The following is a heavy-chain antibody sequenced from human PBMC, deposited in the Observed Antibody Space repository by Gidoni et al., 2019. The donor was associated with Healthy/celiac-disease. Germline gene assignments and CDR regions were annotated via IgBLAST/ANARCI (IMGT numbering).Heavy chain of an antibody. CDR2: SSSSSSYT. CDR3: ARESAPTRSYYDSSGYPY. Sequence: QVQLVESGGGLVKPGGSLRLPCAASGFTFSYYYLSWIRQAPGKGLEWVSYSSSSSSYTNYADSVKGRFTISRDNAKNSLYLQMNSLRAEDTAVYYCARESAPTRSYYDSSGYPYWGQGTLVTVSS. D-gene: IGHD3-22*01. CDR1: GFTFSYYY. V-gene: IGHV3-11*06. J-gene: IGHJ4*02.